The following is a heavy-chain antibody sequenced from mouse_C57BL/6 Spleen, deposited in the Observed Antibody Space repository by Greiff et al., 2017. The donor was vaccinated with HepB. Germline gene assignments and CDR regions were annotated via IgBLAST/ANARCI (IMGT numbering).Heavy chain of an antibody. Sequence: QVQLQQPGAELVRPGSSVKLSCKASGYTFTSYWMHWVKQRPIQGLEWIGNIDPSDSETHYNQKFKDKATLTVDKSSSTAYMQLSSLTSEDSAVYYCARRYYGSSSNLDYWGKGTTLTVSS. D-gene: IGHD1-1*01. V-gene: IGHV1-52*01. CDR3: ARRYYGSSSNLDY. J-gene: IGHJ2*01. CDR1: GYTFTSYW. CDR2: IDPSDSET.